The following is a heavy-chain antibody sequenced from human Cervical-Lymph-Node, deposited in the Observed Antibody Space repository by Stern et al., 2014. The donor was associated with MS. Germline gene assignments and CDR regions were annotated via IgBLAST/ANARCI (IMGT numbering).Heavy chain of an antibody. CDR1: GGTFSSYA. CDR2: IIPIFGTA. Sequence: QLVQSGAEVKKPGSSVKVSCKASGGTFSSYAISWVRQAPGQGLEWMGGIIPIFGTANYAQKFQGRVTITADESTSTAYMELSSLRSEDTAVYYCASLSYSSSWSYYYYYGMDVWGQGTTVTVSS. CDR3: ASLSYSSSWSYYYYYGMDV. J-gene: IGHJ6*02. V-gene: IGHV1-69*01. D-gene: IGHD6-13*01.